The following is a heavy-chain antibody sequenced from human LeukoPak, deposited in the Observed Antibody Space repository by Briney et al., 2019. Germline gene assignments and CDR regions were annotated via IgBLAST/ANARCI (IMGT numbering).Heavy chain of an antibody. CDR3: ARDRGPCVFDY. V-gene: IGHV3-48*03. CDR1: GFTFSSYE. Sequence: GGSLRLSCAASGFTFSSYEMNWVRQAPGKGLEGVSYISSSGSTIYYADSVKGRFTISRDNAKNSLYLQMNSLRAADTAVYYCARDRGPCVFDYWGQGTLVTVSS. CDR2: ISSSGSTI. J-gene: IGHJ4*02.